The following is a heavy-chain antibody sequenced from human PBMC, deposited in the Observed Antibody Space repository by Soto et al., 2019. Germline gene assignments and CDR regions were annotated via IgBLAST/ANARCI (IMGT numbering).Heavy chain of an antibody. CDR1: GGTFSSYT. CDR2: IIPILGIA. CDR3: ARAPPPSSGLRWFDP. V-gene: IGHV1-69*02. J-gene: IGHJ5*02. D-gene: IGHD6-19*01. Sequence: SVKVSCKASGGTFSSYTISWVRQAPGQGLEWMGRIIPILGIANYAQKFQGRVTITADKSTSTAYMELSSLRSEDTAVYYCARAPPPSSGLRWFDPWGQGTLVTVSS.